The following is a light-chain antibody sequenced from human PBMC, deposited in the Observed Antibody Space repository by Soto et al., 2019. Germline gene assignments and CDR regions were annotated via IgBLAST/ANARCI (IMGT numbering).Light chain of an antibody. CDR3: QQRSNWPKWT. Sequence: EIVLTQSPATLSLSPGERSTLXXRASQSVSSYLAWYQQKPGQAPRLIXYDASNRATGIPARFSGSGSGTDFTLTISSLEPEDFAVYYCQQRSNWPKWTFGQGTKVDIK. J-gene: IGKJ1*01. CDR1: QSVSSY. CDR2: DAS. V-gene: IGKV3-11*01.